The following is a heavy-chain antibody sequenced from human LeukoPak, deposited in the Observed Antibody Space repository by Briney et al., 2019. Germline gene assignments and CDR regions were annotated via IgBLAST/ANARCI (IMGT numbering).Heavy chain of an antibody. V-gene: IGHV3-23*01. CDR3: ANEAHRHLDLHN. CDR2: ITDTGGVT. J-gene: IGHJ4*02. Sequence: GGSQRLSCAAFGITFSSYAMNWVRRAPGKGLEWVSSITDTGGVTFYAGSVKGRFTISRDISTNTLHLQMNSLRADDTAIYFCANEAHRHLDLHNWGQGTLVTVST. CDR1: GITFSSYA.